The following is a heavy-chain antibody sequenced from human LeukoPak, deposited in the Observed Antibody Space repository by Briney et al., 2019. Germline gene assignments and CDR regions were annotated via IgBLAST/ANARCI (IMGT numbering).Heavy chain of an antibody. Sequence: GGSLRLSCAASGFTFSSYAMSRVRQAPGKGLEWVSAISGSGGSTYYADSVKGRFTISRDNSKNTLYLQMNSLRAEDTAVYYCAKGYVNLYYYYMDVWGKGTTVTVSS. D-gene: IGHD3-16*01. CDR2: ISGSGGST. J-gene: IGHJ6*03. CDR1: GFTFSSYA. CDR3: AKGYVNLYYYYMDV. V-gene: IGHV3-23*01.